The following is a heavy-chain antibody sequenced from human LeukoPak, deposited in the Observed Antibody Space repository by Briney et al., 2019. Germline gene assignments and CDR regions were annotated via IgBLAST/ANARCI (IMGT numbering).Heavy chain of an antibody. Sequence: SETLSLTCTVCGYSFTSCGYFWTWIRQHPGKGLEWIGYISNSGTTSYNPSLKSRVSISVDTSNNQFSLRLSSVTAADTAVYYCASDVVETSSPDAFDIWGQGTMVTVSS. D-gene: IGHD2/OR15-2a*01. CDR2: ISNSGTT. V-gene: IGHV4-31*03. J-gene: IGHJ3*02. CDR1: GYSFTSCGYF. CDR3: ASDVVETSSPDAFDI.